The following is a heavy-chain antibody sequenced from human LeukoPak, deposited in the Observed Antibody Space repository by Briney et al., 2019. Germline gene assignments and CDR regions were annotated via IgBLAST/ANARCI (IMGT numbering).Heavy chain of an antibody. CDR1: GGSFSGYY. J-gene: IGHJ6*03. CDR3: ARVKKYYYYYMDV. V-gene: IGHV4-34*01. Sequence: SETLSLTCAVYGGSFSGYYWSWLRQPPGKGLEWIGEINHSGSTNYNPSLKSRVTISVDTSKNQFSLKLSSVTAADTAVYYCARVKKYYYYYMDVWGKGTTVTVSS. CDR2: INHSGST.